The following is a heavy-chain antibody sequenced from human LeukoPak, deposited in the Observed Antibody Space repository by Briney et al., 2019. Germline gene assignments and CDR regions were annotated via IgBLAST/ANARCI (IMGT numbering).Heavy chain of an antibody. Sequence: SETLSLTCTVSGGSISSSSYYLGWIRQPPGKGLEWIGSIYYSGSTYYNPSLKSRVTISVDTSKNQFSLKLSSVTAADTAVYYCARLKIRFLEWLPEFGYWGQGTLVTVSS. J-gene: IGHJ4*02. D-gene: IGHD3-3*01. CDR2: IYYSGST. CDR1: GGSISSSSYY. CDR3: ARLKIRFLEWLPEFGY. V-gene: IGHV4-39*01.